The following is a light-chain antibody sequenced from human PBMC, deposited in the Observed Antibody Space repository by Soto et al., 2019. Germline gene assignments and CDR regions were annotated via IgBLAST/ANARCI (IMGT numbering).Light chain of an antibody. Sequence: DIQMTQSPSTLSASVGDRVTITCRASQSISSWLAWYQQKPGKAPKVLIYKASSLESGVPSRFSGSGSGTEFTLTISSLQPDECATYYCQQYNSYPWTFGQGTKVEIK. CDR2: KAS. CDR3: QQYNSYPWT. V-gene: IGKV1-5*03. CDR1: QSISSW. J-gene: IGKJ1*01.